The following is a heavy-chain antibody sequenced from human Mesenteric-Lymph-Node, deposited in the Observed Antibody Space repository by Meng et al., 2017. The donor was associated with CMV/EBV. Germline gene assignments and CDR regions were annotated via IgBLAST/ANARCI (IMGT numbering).Heavy chain of an antibody. CDR1: GYTFTSYD. CDR3: VVVVPAAGGRWFDP. V-gene: IGHV1-8*01. D-gene: IGHD2-2*01. J-gene: IGHJ5*02. Sequence: ASVKVSCKASGYTFTSYDINWVRQATGQGLEWMGWMNPNSGNTGYAQKFQGRVTMTRNTSISTAYMELRSLRSDDTAVYYCVVVVPAAGGRWFDPWGQGTLVTVSS. CDR2: MNPNSGNT.